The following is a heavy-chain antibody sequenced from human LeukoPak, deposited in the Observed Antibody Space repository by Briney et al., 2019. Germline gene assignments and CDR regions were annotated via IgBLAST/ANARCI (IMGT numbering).Heavy chain of an antibody. J-gene: IGHJ4*02. CDR3: AREYGDFDY. Sequence: PSETLSLTCTVSGGSISSGGYYWSWIRQPAGEGLEWIGRIYRSGSTNYNPSLKSRVTMSVDTSKNQFSLKLNSVTAADTAVYYCAREYGDFDYWGQGTLVTVSS. CDR1: GGSISSGGYY. CDR2: IYRSGST. D-gene: IGHD4-17*01. V-gene: IGHV4-61*02.